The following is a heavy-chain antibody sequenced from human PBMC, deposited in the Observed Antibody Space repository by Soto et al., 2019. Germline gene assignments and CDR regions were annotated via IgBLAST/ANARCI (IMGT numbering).Heavy chain of an antibody. CDR3: ASKGPNYDFWSGYFAY. J-gene: IGHJ4*02. CDR1: GYTFTSYA. V-gene: IGHV1-3*01. CDR2: INAGNGNT. Sequence: ASVKVSCKASGYTFTSYAMHWVRQAPGQRLEWMGWINAGNGNTKYSQKFQGRVTITRDTSASTAYMELSSRRSEDTAVYYCASKGPNYDFWSGYFAYWGQGTLVTVSS. D-gene: IGHD3-3*01.